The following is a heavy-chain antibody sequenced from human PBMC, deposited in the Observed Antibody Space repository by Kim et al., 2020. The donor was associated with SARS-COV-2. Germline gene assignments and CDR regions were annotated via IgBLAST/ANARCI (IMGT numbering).Heavy chain of an antibody. Sequence: ADSVKGRCTISRDNAKELVYLEMKSLRVEDTAVYYCARGRESWEFLRWLDPWGQGTLVTVSS. D-gene: IGHD3-10*01. J-gene: IGHJ5*02. CDR3: ARGRESWEFLRWLDP. V-gene: IGHV3-74*01.